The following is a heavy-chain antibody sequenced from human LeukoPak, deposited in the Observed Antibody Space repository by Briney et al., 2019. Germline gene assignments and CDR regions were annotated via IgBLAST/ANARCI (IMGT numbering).Heavy chain of an antibody. V-gene: IGHV4-30-2*01. D-gene: IGHD1-26*01. CDR3: ARGEGS. Sequence: SETLSLTCAVSGGSISSGSYSWNWIRQPPGKCLEWIGHIYHSGTTSYNPSLRSRVTISVDTSKNQCRRNRCSVTAADTSVYYCARGEGSWGQGTLVTVSS. J-gene: IGHJ5*02. CDR1: GGSISSGSYS. CDR2: IYHSGTT.